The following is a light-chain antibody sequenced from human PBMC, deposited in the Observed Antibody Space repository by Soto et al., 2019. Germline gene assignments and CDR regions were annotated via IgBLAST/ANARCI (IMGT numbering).Light chain of an antibody. V-gene: IGKV1-33*01. CDR3: QHYDDLPWT. CDR2: AAS. CDR1: KDIKNY. Sequence: DIQMTQSPSSLSASVGDRVTITCQASKDIKNYLNWYQQKPGKAPKLLIYAASILETGGPSRFSGSGSGTYFTFTISSLQPEDIATYYCQHYDDLPWTFGQGTKVAIK. J-gene: IGKJ1*01.